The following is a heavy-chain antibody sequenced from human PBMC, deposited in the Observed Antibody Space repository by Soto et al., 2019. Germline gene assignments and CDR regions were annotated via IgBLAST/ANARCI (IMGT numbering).Heavy chain of an antibody. Sequence: SVKVSCKTSGDTFSSYGIPWVRLAPRQGFEWLGGLKPVTASPVYARKFEGRLTMTADESTGTADMQLSSLKSEDTAVYYCASAGGHCSSTSCVDFWGQGTLVTVAS. CDR1: GDTFSSYG. D-gene: IGHD2-2*01. CDR3: ASAGGHCSSTSCVDF. CDR2: LKPVTASP. J-gene: IGHJ4*02. V-gene: IGHV1-69*13.